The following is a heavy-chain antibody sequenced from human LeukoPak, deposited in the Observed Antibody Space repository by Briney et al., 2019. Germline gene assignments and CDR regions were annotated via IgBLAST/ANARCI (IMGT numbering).Heavy chain of an antibody. CDR2: IIPIFGTA. Sequence: SVKVSCKASGGTFSSHAIAWVRQAPGQGPEWMGGIIPIFGTANYAQKFQGRVTITTDESTSTAYMELSSLRSEDTAVYYCARYSSGWPEFDPWGQGTLVTVSS. CDR3: ARYSSGWPEFDP. D-gene: IGHD6-19*01. CDR1: GGTFSSHA. J-gene: IGHJ5*02. V-gene: IGHV1-69*05.